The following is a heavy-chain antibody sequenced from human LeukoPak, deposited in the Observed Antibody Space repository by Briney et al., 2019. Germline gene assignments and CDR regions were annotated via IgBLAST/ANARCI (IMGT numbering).Heavy chain of an antibody. Sequence: PSETLSLTCTVSGGSIRSGSYYWSWIRQPAGKGLEWIGHIYTRGTTNYNPSVKSRVTASLDTSKNQISLKLSSVTAADTAIYYCARVYTVMGATTVDHYHYYMDVWGKGTEVTVSS. V-gene: IGHV4-61*09. J-gene: IGHJ6*03. CDR2: IYTRGTT. CDR3: ARVYTVMGATTVDHYHYYMDV. CDR1: GGSIRSGSYY. D-gene: IGHD5-18*01.